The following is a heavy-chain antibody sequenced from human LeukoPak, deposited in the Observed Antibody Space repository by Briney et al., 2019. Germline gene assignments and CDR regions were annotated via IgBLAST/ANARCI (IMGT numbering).Heavy chain of an antibody. CDR1: GFTFDDYA. J-gene: IGHJ3*02. D-gene: IGHD6-13*01. CDR2: ISWNSGSI. CDR3: AKPIIAAAEDWSGFDI. V-gene: IGHV3-9*01. Sequence: GGSLRLSCATSGFTFDDYAMDWVRQAPGKGLEWVSCISWNSGSIGYADSVKGRFTISRDNAKNSLYLQMNSLRAEDTALYYCAKPIIAAAEDWSGFDIWGQGTMVTVSS.